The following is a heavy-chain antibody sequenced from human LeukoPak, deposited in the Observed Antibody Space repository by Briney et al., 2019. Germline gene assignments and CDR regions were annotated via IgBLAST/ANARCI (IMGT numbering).Heavy chain of an antibody. CDR3: VRGGGDSSSWHIDY. CDR1: GFTFDDYG. V-gene: IGHV3-20*04. D-gene: IGHD6-13*01. Sequence: GGSLRLSCAASGFTFDDYGMSWVRQAPGKGLEWVSGINWNGDSTSYSDSVKGRFTISRDNAKKSLYLQMKSLRDEDTALYYCVRGGGDSSSWHIDYWGQGTLVTVSS. CDR2: INWNGDST. J-gene: IGHJ4*02.